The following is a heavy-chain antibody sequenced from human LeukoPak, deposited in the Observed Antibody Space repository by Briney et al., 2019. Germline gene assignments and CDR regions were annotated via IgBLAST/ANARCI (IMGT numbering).Heavy chain of an antibody. V-gene: IGHV3-7*01. J-gene: IGHJ4*02. D-gene: IGHD1-14*01. CDR3: ARDSFETDIDY. Sequence: GGSLRLSCAASGFIFSSYWMSWVRQAPGKGLEWVANIKEDGSEQCYVGSLKGRFTISRDNAKNSLYLQMNSLRAEDTAVYYCARDSFETDIDYWGQGTLVTVSS. CDR1: GFIFSSYW. CDR2: IKEDGSEQ.